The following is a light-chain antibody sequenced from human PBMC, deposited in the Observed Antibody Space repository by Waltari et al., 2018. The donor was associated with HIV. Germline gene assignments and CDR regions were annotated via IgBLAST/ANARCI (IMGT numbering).Light chain of an antibody. CDR2: DAS. Sequence: IQVTQSPPSLSASVGARVTIPCQATQDISIYLNWYQQKPGKAPNLLVYDASNLEAGVPSRFSGSGSGTDFTLTISSLQPEDIATYYCQQYYNLPITFGQGTRLEI. CDR3: QQYYNLPIT. V-gene: IGKV1-33*01. J-gene: IGKJ5*01. CDR1: QDISIY.